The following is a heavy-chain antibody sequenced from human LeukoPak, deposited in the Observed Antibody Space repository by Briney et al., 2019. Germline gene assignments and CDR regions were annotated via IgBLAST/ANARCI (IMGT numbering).Heavy chain of an antibody. CDR1: NRSITSDY. J-gene: IGHJ3*01. V-gene: IGHV4-59*01. CDR2: IYYSGYT. Sequence: SETLSLTCTVSNRSITSDYWSWIRQPPGKGLEWIGYIYYSGYTNYSPSLKSRVTISEDTSKNQVSLRLDSVTAADTAVYYCARSASNWGTFSAFDVWGQGTVVTVSS. CDR3: ARSASNWGTFSAFDV. D-gene: IGHD7-27*01.